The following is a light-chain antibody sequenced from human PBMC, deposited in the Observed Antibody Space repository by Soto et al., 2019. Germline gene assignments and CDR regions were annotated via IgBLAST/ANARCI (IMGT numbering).Light chain of an antibody. CDR3: SSYTSISTLYV. V-gene: IGLV2-14*01. CDR2: EVS. J-gene: IGLJ1*01. CDR1: NSDVGGYNY. Sequence: QSVVTQPACVSGSPGQSVTISCTGTNSDVGGYNYVSWYQQHPGKAPELMIYEVSHRPSGVSNRFSGYKSDNTASLTISGLQAEDEDDYYCSSYTSISTLYVFGTGTKVTVL.